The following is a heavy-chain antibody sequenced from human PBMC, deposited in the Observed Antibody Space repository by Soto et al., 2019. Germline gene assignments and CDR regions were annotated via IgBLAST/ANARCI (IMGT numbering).Heavy chain of an antibody. CDR3: ARGTEIAAAAYHFDY. Sequence: ASVKVSCKASGYTFTSYTIHWVRQAPGQRLEWMGRINTGNGNAKYSQKFQGRVTITRDTSASAAYMELSSLTSEDTAVYYCARGTEIAAAAYHFDYWGQGTLVTVSS. CDR1: GYTFTSYT. CDR2: INTGNGNA. V-gene: IGHV1-3*04. J-gene: IGHJ4*02. D-gene: IGHD6-13*01.